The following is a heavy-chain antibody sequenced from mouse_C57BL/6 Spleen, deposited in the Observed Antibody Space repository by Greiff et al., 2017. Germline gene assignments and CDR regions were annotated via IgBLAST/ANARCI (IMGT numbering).Heavy chain of an antibody. CDR3: ASRDYGNTLDY. CDR1: GFTFSSYA. V-gene: IGHV5-4*01. Sequence: DVHLVESGGGLVKPGGSLKLSCAASGFTFSSYAMSWVRQTPEKRLEWVATISDGGSYTYYPDNVKGRFTISRDNAKNNLYLQMSHLKSEDTAMYYCASRDYGNTLDYWGQGTTLTVSS. D-gene: IGHD2-1*01. J-gene: IGHJ2*01. CDR2: ISDGGSYT.